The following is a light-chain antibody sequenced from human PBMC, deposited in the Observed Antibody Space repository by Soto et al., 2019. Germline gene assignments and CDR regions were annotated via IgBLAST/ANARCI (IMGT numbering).Light chain of an antibody. CDR1: QTIRGL. CDR2: DTS. J-gene: IGKJ5*01. V-gene: IGKV3-11*01. Sequence: EIVLTQSPATLSLSPGERATLSCRTSQTIRGLLNWYQQRPGQAPRLLIYDTSNRATDIPARFSGSGSGTDFILTISSLDPEDFGVYLCQQRHNWPITFGQGTRLDSK. CDR3: QQRHNWPIT.